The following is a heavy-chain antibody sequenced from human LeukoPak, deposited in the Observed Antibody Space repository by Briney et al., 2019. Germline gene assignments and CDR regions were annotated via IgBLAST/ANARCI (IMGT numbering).Heavy chain of an antibody. Sequence: GGSLRLSCGASGFIFSSYAMSWVRLAPGKGLEWVSAITGSGGSTYYEDSVKGRFTISRDNSKNTLYLQMNSLRAEDTAVYHCAISRDSSGYYYSWGQGTLVTVSS. V-gene: IGHV3-23*01. CDR1: GFIFSSYA. CDR3: AISRDSSGYYYS. J-gene: IGHJ4*02. D-gene: IGHD3-22*01. CDR2: ITGSGGST.